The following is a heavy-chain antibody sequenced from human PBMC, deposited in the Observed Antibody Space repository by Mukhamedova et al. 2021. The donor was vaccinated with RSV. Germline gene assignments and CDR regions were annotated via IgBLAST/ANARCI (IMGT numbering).Heavy chain of an antibody. D-gene: IGHD1-14*01. J-gene: IGHJ5*02. CDR3: ARDKAPSGRRWLDP. Sequence: SGDIDYADSVKGRFTISRDNARNSLSLQMTSLRVEDTAVYYCARDKAPSGRRWLDPWGPGTLVTVSP. CDR2: SGDI. V-gene: IGHV3-21*01.